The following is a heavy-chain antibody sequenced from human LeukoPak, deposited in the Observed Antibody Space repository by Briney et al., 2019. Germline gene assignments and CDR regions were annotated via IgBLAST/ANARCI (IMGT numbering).Heavy chain of an antibody. V-gene: IGHV4-4*07. D-gene: IGHD2-8*01. J-gene: IGHJ3*02. CDR3: ARDNGVLMVYAISAFDI. Sequence: PSETLSLTCTVSGGSISSYYWSWIRQPAGKGLEWIGRIYTSGSTNYNPSLKSRVTMSVDTSKNQFSLKLSSVTAADTAVYYCARDNGVLMVYAISAFDIWGQGTMVTVSS. CDR2: IYTSGST. CDR1: GGSISSYY.